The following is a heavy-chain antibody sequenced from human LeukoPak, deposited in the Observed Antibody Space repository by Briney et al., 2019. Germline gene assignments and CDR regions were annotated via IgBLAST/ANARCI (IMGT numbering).Heavy chain of an antibody. J-gene: IGHJ4*02. Sequence: GGSLRLSCTASGFTVSGNYMNWVRQAPGKGLEWVSVIYTDGNIYYADSVRGRFTISKDNSKNTVDLLMNSVRAEDAALYSCAKGKFGDPLNYWGQGTLVTVSS. CDR3: AKGKFGDPLNY. D-gene: IGHD3-10*01. V-gene: IGHV3-53*01. CDR2: IYTDGNI. CDR1: GFTVSGNY.